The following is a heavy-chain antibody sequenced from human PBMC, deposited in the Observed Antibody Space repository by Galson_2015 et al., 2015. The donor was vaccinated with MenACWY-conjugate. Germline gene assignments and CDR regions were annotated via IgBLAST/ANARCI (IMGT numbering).Heavy chain of an antibody. Sequence: CAISGDSVSSHSAAWTWIRQSPSRGLEWLGRTYYRPRWYNDYAVSVKSRITINPDTSKNQFSLQLNSVTPEDTAVYYCARGASLAAAGYYYYGLDVWGQGTTVTVSS. V-gene: IGHV6-1*01. CDR2: TYYRPRWYN. CDR3: ARGASLAAAGYYYYGLDV. CDR1: GDSVSSHSAA. J-gene: IGHJ6*02. D-gene: IGHD6-13*01.